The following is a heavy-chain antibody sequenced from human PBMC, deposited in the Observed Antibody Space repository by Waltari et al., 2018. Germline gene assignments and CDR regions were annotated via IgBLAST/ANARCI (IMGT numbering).Heavy chain of an antibody. CDR2: IIPIFGTA. V-gene: IGHV1-69*01. CDR3: ARDPDYYDSSGEQTPFDY. D-gene: IGHD3-22*01. CDR1: GGTFSSYA. Sequence: QVQLVQSGAEVKKPGSSVKVSCKASGGTFSSYAISWVRQAPGPGLEWMGGIIPIFGTANYAQKFQGRVTITADESTSTAYMELSSLRSEDTAVYYCARDPDYYDSSGEQTPFDYWGQGTLVTVSS. J-gene: IGHJ4*02.